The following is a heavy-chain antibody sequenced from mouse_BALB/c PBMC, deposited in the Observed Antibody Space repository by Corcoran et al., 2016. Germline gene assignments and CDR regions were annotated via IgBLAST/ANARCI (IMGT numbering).Heavy chain of an antibody. Sequence: DVQLQESGPGLVKPSQSLSLTCSVTGYSITSGYYWNWIRQFPGNKLEWMGYISYDGSNNYNPSLKNRISITRDTSKNQFFLKLNSVTTEDTGTYYCARDYYGSSYFGYWCQGTTLTVSS. V-gene: IGHV3-6*02. D-gene: IGHD1-1*01. CDR1: GYSITSGYY. CDR3: ARDYYGSSYFGY. CDR2: ISYDGSN. J-gene: IGHJ2*01.